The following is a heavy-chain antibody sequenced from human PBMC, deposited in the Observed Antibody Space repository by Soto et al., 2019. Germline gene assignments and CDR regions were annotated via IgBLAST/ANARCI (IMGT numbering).Heavy chain of an antibody. J-gene: IGHJ4*02. CDR3: ARDGRLYYDFWSGYQIDY. Sequence: TGGSLRLSCAASGFTFSSYGMHWVRQAPGKGLEWVAVIWYDGSNKYYADSVKGRFTISRDNSKNTLYLQMNSLRAEDTAVYYCARDGRLYYDFWSGYQIDYWGQGTLVTVSS. CDR1: GFTFSSYG. D-gene: IGHD3-3*01. V-gene: IGHV3-33*01. CDR2: IWYDGSNK.